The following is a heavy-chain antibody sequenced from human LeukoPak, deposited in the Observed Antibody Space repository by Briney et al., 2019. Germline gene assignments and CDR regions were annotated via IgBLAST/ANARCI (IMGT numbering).Heavy chain of an antibody. D-gene: IGHD3-22*01. CDR3: ARDYYDSSGYVI. J-gene: IGHJ4*02. CDR2: IYYSGST. CDR1: GGSLSSYH. V-gene: IGHV4-59*01. Sequence: PSETLSHTCTVTGGSLSSYHWSWLRQPPWKEREGIGHIYYSGSTNYNPSLTRRVTISVDTSKNQVSLKLSSLTAADTAVYYCARDYYDSSGYVIWGQGTLVSVSS.